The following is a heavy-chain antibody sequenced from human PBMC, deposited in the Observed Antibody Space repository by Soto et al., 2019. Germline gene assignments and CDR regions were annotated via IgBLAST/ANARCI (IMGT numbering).Heavy chain of an antibody. D-gene: IGHD5-18*01. CDR3: ARDRDTATAITYGDGFDP. CDR1: GHTFTSYG. J-gene: IGHJ5*02. CDR2: ISAYNGNT. Sequence: GASVKVSCKASGHTFTSYGISWVRQAPGQGLEWMGWISAYNGNTNYAQKLQGRVTMTTDTSTSTAYMELRSLRSDDTAVYYCARDRDTATAITYGDGFDPWGQGTLVTVSS. V-gene: IGHV1-18*01.